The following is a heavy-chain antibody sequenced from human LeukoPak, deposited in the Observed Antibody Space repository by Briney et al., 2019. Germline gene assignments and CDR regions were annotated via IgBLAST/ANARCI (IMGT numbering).Heavy chain of an antibody. V-gene: IGHV1-8*03. CDR3: AKGGVYSSLPNWFDP. D-gene: IGHD6-6*01. CDR1: GYTFTSYD. J-gene: IGHJ5*02. Sequence: ASVKVSCKASGYTFTSYDINWVRQATGQGLEWMGWMNPNSGNTGYAQKFQGRVTITRNTSISTAYMELSSLRAEDTAVYYCAKGGVYSSLPNWFDPWGQGTLVTVSS. CDR2: MNPNSGNT.